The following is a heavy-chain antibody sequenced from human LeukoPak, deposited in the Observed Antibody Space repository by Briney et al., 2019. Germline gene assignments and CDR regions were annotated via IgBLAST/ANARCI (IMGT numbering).Heavy chain of an antibody. V-gene: IGHV1-2*02. J-gene: IGHJ5*02. D-gene: IGHD5-18*01. CDR1: GYTFTGYY. CDR3: ARRGLQLWYEWFDP. Sequence: GASVKVSCKASGYTFTGYYMHWVRQAPGQGLEWMGWINPNSGGTNYAQKLQGRVTMTTDTSTSTAYMELRSLRSDDTAVYYCARRGLQLWYEWFDPWGQGTLVTVSS. CDR2: INPNSGGT.